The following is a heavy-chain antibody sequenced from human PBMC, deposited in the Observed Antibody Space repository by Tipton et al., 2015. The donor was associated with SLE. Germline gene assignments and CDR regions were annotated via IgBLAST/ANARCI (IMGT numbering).Heavy chain of an antibody. V-gene: IGHV3-48*03. CDR3: ARAKGGSGSLCMDV. CDR1: GFTFSSYE. Sequence: GSLRLSCAASGFTFSSYEMNWVRQAPGKGLEWVSYISSSGSTIYYADSVKGRFTISRDNAKNSLYLQMNSLRAEDTAVYYCARAKGGSGSLCMDVWGKGTTVTGSS. D-gene: IGHD3-10*01. J-gene: IGHJ6*03. CDR2: ISSSGSTI.